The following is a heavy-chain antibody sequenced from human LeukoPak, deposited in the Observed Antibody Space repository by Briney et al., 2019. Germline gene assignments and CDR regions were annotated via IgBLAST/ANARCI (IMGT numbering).Heavy chain of an antibody. D-gene: IGHD1-1*01. CDR2: IRYDGSNK. CDR1: GFTFSNFG. CDR3: ARAPGYGAAYYFDY. V-gene: IGHV3-30*02. Sequence: GGSLRLSCAASGFTFSNFGMHWVRQAPGKGLEWVAFIRYDGSNKYYADSVKGRFTISRDNSKNTLYLQMNSLRAEDTAVYYCARAPGYGAAYYFDYWGQGTLVTVSS. J-gene: IGHJ4*02.